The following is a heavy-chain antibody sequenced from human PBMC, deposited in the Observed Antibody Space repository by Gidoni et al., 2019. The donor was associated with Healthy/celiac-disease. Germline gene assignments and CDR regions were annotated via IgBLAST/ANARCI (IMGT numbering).Heavy chain of an antibody. J-gene: IGHJ4*02. CDR1: GGSISSSSYY. V-gene: IGHV4-39*01. CDR2: IYYSGST. Sequence: QLQLQESGPGLVKPSETLSLPCTVSGGSISSSSYYWGWIRQPPGKGLEWIGSIYYSGSTYYNPSLKSRVTISVDTSKNQFSLKLSSVTAADTAVYYCARLAPFTSYDGWGQGTLVTVSS. D-gene: IGHD5-12*01. CDR3: ARLAPFTSYDG.